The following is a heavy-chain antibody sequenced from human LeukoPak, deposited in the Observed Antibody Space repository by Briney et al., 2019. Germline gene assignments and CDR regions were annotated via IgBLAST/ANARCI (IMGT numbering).Heavy chain of an antibody. J-gene: IGHJ6*02. Sequence: PGGSLRLSCAASGFTFSNYEMNWVRQAPGKGLEWISYISSSGTTIYYADSVKGRFTMSRDNAKKSLYLQMNSLRAEDTAVYYCARDFRATPGMDVWGQGTTVTVSS. CDR1: GFTFSNYE. D-gene: IGHD5-24*01. V-gene: IGHV3-48*03. CDR2: ISSSGTTI. CDR3: ARDFRATPGMDV.